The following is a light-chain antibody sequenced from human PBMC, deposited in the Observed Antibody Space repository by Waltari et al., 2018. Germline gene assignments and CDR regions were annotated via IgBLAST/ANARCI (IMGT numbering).Light chain of an antibody. CDR3: QQSYSTLRVT. CDR2: AAS. Sequence: DIQMTQSPPSLSASVGDRVTITCLASQSISNYLNWYQQKPGKAPKLLIYAASSLQSGVPSRFSGSGSGTEFTLTISSLQPEDFATYYCQQSYSTLRVTFGQGTRLEIK. CDR1: QSISNY. V-gene: IGKV1-39*01. J-gene: IGKJ5*01.